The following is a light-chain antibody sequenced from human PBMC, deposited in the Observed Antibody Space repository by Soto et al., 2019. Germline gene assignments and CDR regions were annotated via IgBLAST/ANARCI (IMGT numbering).Light chain of an antibody. CDR3: SSYTTTSIVV. CDR1: SSDIGYYNY. V-gene: IGLV2-14*01. CDR2: EVN. J-gene: IGLJ1*01. Sequence: QSVLTQPASVSGSPGQSITISCTGTSSDIGYYNYVSWYQQHPGKAPKLIIYEVNNRPSGVSSRFSGSKSANTASLTISGLQAEDEAEYRCSSYTTTSIVVFGAGTKVTVL.